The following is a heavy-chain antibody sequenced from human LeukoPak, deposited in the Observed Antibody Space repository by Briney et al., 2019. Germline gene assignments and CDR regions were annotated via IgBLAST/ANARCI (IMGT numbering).Heavy chain of an antibody. CDR1: GFTFSSYG. CDR2: IWYDGSNK. Sequence: PGRSLRLSCAAPGFTFSSYGMHWVRQAPGKGLEWVAVIWYDGSNKYYADSVKGRFTISRDNSKNTLYLQMNSPRAEDTAVYYCAKAGGYYDSSGYYLDYWGQGTLVTVSS. J-gene: IGHJ4*02. V-gene: IGHV3-33*06. D-gene: IGHD3-22*01. CDR3: AKAGGYYDSSGYYLDY.